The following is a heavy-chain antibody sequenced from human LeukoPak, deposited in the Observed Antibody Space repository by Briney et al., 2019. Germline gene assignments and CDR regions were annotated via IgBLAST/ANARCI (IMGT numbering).Heavy chain of an antibody. Sequence: PGRSLRLSCAASGFTFSSYAMHWVRQAPGKGLGWVAVISYDGSNKYYADSVNGRFTISRDNSKNTLYLQMNSLRAEDTAVYYCARGGYYYDSSGPLSYWGQGTLVTVSS. CDR2: ISYDGSNK. V-gene: IGHV3-30-3*01. CDR3: ARGGYYYDSSGPLSY. J-gene: IGHJ4*02. D-gene: IGHD3-22*01. CDR1: GFTFSSYA.